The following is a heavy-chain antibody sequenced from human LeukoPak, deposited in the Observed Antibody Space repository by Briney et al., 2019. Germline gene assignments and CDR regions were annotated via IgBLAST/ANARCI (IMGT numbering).Heavy chain of an antibody. Sequence: GGSLRLSCAASGFTFSSYSMNWVRQAPGKGLEWVSVIYSGGSTYYADSVKGRFTISRDNSKNTLYLQMNSLRAEDTAVYYCARDKGKGELDHWGQGTLVTVSS. D-gene: IGHD2-21*01. CDR2: IYSGGST. CDR3: ARDKGKGELDH. CDR1: GFTFSSYS. V-gene: IGHV3-66*01. J-gene: IGHJ4*02.